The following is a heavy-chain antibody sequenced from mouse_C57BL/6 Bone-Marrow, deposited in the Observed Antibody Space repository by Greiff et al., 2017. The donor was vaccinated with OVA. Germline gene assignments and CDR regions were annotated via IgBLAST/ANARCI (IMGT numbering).Heavy chain of an antibody. J-gene: IGHJ2*01. CDR3: ARSGWLLPRD. V-gene: IGHV1-59*01. CDR2: IDPSDSYT. CDR1: GYTFTSYW. D-gene: IGHD2-3*01. Sequence: QVQLQQPGAELVRPGTSVKLSCKASGYTFTSYWMHWVKQRPGQGLEWIGVIDPSDSYTNYNQKFKGKATLTVDTSSSTAYMQLSSLTSEYSAVDYCARSGWLLPRDWGQGTTLTVSS.